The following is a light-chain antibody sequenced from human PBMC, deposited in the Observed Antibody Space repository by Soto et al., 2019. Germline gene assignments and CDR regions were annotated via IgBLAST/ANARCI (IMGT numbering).Light chain of an antibody. J-gene: IGKJ2*01. CDR3: QHYNGY. Sequence: DIQMTQSPSTLSASVGDRVTITCRASQSINNWLAWYQLKPGKAPKLLIYGACSLESGVPSRFSGSGSGTEFTLTISSLQHDDFATYYCQHYNGYFGQGTKLELK. CDR1: QSINNW. V-gene: IGKV1-5*03. CDR2: GAC.